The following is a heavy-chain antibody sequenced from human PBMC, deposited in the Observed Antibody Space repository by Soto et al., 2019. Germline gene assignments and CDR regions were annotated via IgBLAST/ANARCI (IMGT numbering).Heavy chain of an antibody. D-gene: IGHD2-15*01. CDR3: ARGQVVAAQH. J-gene: IGHJ4*02. V-gene: IGHV4-30-2*01. CDR2: IYHSGST. Sequence: QLQLQESGSGLVKPSQTLSLTCAVSGGSISSGGYSWSWIRQPPGKGLEWIGYIYHSGSTYYNPSLKSRAAIXXDRSKTQFSLKLSSGTAADTAVYYCARGQVVAAQHWGQGTLVTVSS. CDR1: GGSISSGGYS.